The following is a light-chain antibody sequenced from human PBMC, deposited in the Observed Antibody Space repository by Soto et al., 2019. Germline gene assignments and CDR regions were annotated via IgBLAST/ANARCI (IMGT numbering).Light chain of an antibody. CDR2: AAS. J-gene: IGKJ1*01. Sequence: AIQMTQSPSSLSASVGDRVTITCRASQGIRNDLGWYQQKPGKAPKLLLYAASSLQSGVPSRFSGSRSGTDFTLTISSLQPEDFATYYCLQDYNYPLTFGQGTKVEIK. V-gene: IGKV1-6*01. CDR1: QGIRND. CDR3: LQDYNYPLT.